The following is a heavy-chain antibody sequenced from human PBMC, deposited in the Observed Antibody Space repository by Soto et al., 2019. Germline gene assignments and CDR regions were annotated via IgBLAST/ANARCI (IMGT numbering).Heavy chain of an antibody. CDR2: ISDGGATT. D-gene: IGHD3-10*01. V-gene: IGHV3-23*01. Sequence: GGSLRLSCAASGFTFSNFPMSWVRQAPGMGVEWVSSISDGGATTFYADSVKGRFAISRDNSKNTLYLQMNSLRAEDTAVYYCVRVDYGPGSYSRLSWFDPWGQGTLVTVSS. CDR3: VRVDYGPGSYSRLSWFDP. J-gene: IGHJ5*02. CDR1: GFTFSNFP.